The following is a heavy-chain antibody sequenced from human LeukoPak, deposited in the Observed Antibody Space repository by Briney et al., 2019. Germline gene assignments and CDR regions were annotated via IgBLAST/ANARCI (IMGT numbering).Heavy chain of an antibody. V-gene: IGHV1-69*06. J-gene: IGHJ4*02. D-gene: IGHD3-10*01. CDR1: GGTFSSYA. Sequence: SVKVTCKASGGTFSSYAISWVRQAPGQGLEWMGGIIPIFGTANYAQKFQGRVTITADKSTSTAYMELSSLRSEDTAVYYCARLTYGSGSFFDYWGQGTLVTVSS. CDR3: ARLTYGSGSFFDY. CDR2: IIPIFGTA.